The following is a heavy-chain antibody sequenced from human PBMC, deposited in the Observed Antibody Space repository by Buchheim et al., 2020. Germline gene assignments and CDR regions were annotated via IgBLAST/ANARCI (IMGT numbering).Heavy chain of an antibody. CDR1: GFTFSSYS. CDR3: ARDPNRGSYSYYDV. V-gene: IGHV3-48*01. D-gene: IGHD1-26*01. J-gene: IGHJ6*02. Sequence: EVQLVESGGGLVQPGGSLRLSCSASGFTFSSYSMNWVHQAPGKGLEWVSYISSSSSTIYYADSVKGRFTISRDNAKNSLYLQMNSLRAEDTAVYYCARDPNRGSYSYYDVWGQGTT. CDR2: ISSSSSTI.